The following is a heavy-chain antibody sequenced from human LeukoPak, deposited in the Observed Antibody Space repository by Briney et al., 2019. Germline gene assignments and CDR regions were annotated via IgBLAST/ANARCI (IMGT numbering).Heavy chain of an antibody. J-gene: IGHJ4*02. Sequence: SETLSLTCTVSGGSISSYYWSWIRQPPGKGLEWIGYIYYSGSTNYNPSLKSRVTISVDTSKNQFSLKLSSVTAADTAVYYCARARVYGDIDYWGQGTLVTVSS. V-gene: IGHV4-59*01. CDR2: IYYSGST. D-gene: IGHD4-17*01. CDR3: ARARVYGDIDY. CDR1: GGSISSYY.